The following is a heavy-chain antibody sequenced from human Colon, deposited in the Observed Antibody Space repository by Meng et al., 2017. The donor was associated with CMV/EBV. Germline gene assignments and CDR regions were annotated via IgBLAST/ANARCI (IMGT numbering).Heavy chain of an antibody. J-gene: IGHJ6*02. CDR2: IYHNGHT. Sequence: GSLRLSCAVSGASVNDNYYWTWIRQPPGKGLEWIGFIYHNGHTDYNPSLKSRVTISLDTSKNQFSLKLSSVTAADTAVYYCARQYYGLDVWGQGTTVTVSS. CDR3: ARQYYGLDV. V-gene: IGHV4-59*08. CDR1: GASVNDNYY.